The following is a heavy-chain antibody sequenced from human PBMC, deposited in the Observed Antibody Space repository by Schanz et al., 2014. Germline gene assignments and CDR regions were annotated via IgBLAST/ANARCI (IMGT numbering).Heavy chain of an antibody. V-gene: IGHV3-43*01. CDR3: AKDSRGSSFDMDV. J-gene: IGHJ6*02. D-gene: IGHD1-26*01. CDR2: IDRDGGHT. CDR1: GFSFDDYT. Sequence: EVQLVESGGGLKPGGSLRLSCAASGFSFDDYTMHWVRQAPGKGLEWVSLIDRDGGHTYYADSVKGRFTISRDNSKNSLYLQMNSLRTEDTALYYCAKDSRGSSFDMDVWGQGTTVTVSS.